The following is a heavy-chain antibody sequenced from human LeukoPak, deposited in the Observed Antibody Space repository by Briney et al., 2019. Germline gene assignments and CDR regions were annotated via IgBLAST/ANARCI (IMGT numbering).Heavy chain of an antibody. CDR3: AKDAQRGFDYSNSLQN. V-gene: IGHV3-33*06. CDR2: IWSDGSDK. CDR1: GFTFSHYG. D-gene: IGHD4-11*01. Sequence: GGSLRLSCAASGFTFSHYGMHWVRQTPGAGLEWVAVIWSDGSDKYYAKTVKGRFTISRDNSKNSLFLQMNSLRAEDTAVYYCAKDAQRGFDYSNSLQNWGQGILVTVSS. J-gene: IGHJ1*01.